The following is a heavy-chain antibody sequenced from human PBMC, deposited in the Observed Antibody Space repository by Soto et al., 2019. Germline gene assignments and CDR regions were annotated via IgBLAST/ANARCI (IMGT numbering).Heavy chain of an antibody. V-gene: IGHV3-7*03. CDR3: ARDIGAGYYYDSSGYFDY. D-gene: IGHD3-22*01. J-gene: IGHJ4*02. CDR2: IKQDGSEK. CDR1: GFTFSSYW. Sequence: GESLKISCAASGFTFSSYWMSWVRQAPGKGLEWVANIKQDGSEKYYVDSVKGRFTISRDNAKNSLYLQMNSLRAEDTAVYYCARDIGAGYYYDSSGYFDYWGQGTLVTVSS.